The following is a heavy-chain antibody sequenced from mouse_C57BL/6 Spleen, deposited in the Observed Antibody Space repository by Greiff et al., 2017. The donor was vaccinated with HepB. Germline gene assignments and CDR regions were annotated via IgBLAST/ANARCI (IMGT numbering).Heavy chain of an antibody. J-gene: IGHJ4*01. D-gene: IGHD3-2*02. V-gene: IGHV1-59*01. Sequence: QVQLQQPGAELVRPGTSVKLSCKASGYTFTSYSMHWVKQRPGQGLEWIGVIDPSDSYTNYNQKFKGKATLTVDTSSSTAYMQLSSLTSEDSAVYYCARRDTAQAPYYYAMDYWGQGTSVTVSS. CDR1: GYTFTSYS. CDR2: IDPSDSYT. CDR3: ARRDTAQAPYYYAMDY.